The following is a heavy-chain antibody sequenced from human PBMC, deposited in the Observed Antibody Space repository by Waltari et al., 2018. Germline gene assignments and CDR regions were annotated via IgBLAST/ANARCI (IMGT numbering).Heavy chain of an antibody. CDR3: ARGNWAPFDY. D-gene: IGHD7-27*01. J-gene: IGHJ4*02. Sequence: EVQLVESGGDLVQPGGSMRLACAAYGLTFSSYWMTWVRQAPGKGLEWVAIIKQDGSEKHYVDSVKGRFTISRDNAKNSLYLQMNSLRVEDTAIYYCARGNWAPFDYWGQGTLVTVSS. CDR2: IKQDGSEK. V-gene: IGHV3-7*01. CDR1: GLTFSSYW.